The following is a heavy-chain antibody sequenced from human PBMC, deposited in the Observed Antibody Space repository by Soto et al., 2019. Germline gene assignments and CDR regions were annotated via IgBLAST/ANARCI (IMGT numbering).Heavy chain of an antibody. CDR1: GFTFSSYA. V-gene: IGHV3-23*01. CDR2: ISGSGGST. CDR3: AKATGGDYAFFDY. J-gene: IGHJ4*02. D-gene: IGHD4-17*01. Sequence: QPGGSLRLSCAGSGFTFSSYAMSWVRQAPGKGLEWVSAISGSGGSTYYADSVKGRFAISRDNSKNTLYLQMNSLRAEDTAVYYCAKATGGDYAFFDYWGQGTLVTVSS.